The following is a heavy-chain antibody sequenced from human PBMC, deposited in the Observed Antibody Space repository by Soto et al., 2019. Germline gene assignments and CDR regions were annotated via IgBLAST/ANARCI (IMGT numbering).Heavy chain of an antibody. CDR2: ISSSSSYI. CDR1: GFTFSSYS. V-gene: IGHV3-21*01. J-gene: IGHJ6*02. CDR3: ARGSEYSRAGPAWTTRKMSWYGMDV. Sequence: PGGSLRLACADSGFTFSSYSMNWVRQAPGKGLEWVSSISSSSSYIYYADSVKGRFTISRDNAKNSLYLQMNSLRAEDTAVYYCARGSEYSRAGPAWTTRKMSWYGMDVWGQGTTVTVSS. D-gene: IGHD6-6*01.